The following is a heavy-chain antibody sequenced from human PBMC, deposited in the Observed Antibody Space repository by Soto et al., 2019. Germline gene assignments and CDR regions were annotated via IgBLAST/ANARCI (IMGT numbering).Heavy chain of an antibody. CDR1: GGTFSSYA. J-gene: IGHJ4*02. D-gene: IGHD4-17*01. Sequence: GASVKVSCKASGGTFSSYAISWVRQAPGQGLEWMGGIIPIFGTANYAQKFQGRVTITADESTSTAYMELSSLRSEDTAVYYCASTTAGYYFDYWGQGTLVTVSS. CDR2: IIPIFGTA. CDR3: ASTTAGYYFDY. V-gene: IGHV1-69*13.